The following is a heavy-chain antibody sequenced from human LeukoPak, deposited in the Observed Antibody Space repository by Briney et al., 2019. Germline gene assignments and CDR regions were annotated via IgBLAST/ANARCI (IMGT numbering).Heavy chain of an antibody. D-gene: IGHD3-3*01. V-gene: IGHV1-69*02. CDR1: GGTFSSYT. CDR2: IIPILGIA. CDR3: ASNFLEWLSPESDDY. J-gene: IGHJ4*02. Sequence: GASVKVSCKASGGTFSSYTISWVRQAPGQGLEWMGRIIPILGIANYAQKLQGRVMITADKSTSTAYMELSSLRSEDTAVYYCASNFLEWLSPESDDYWGQGTLVTVSS.